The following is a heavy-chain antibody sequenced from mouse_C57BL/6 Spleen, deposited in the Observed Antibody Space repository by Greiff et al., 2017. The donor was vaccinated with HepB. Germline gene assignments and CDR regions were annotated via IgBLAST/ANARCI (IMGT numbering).Heavy chain of an antibody. Sequence: EVQLQQSGPELVKPGASVKISCKASGYTFTDYYMNWVKQSHGKSLEWIGDITPNNGGTSSNQKFKAKATLTVDKSSSTACMELRSLTSEDSAVLYCARYYDGSSYFDYWGQGTTLTVSS. CDR2: ITPNNGGT. CDR1: GYTFTDYY. V-gene: IGHV1-26*01. CDR3: ARYYDGSSYFDY. D-gene: IGHD1-1*01. J-gene: IGHJ2*01.